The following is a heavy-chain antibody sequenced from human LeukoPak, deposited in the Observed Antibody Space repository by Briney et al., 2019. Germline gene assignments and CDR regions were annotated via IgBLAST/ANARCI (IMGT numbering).Heavy chain of an antibody. CDR2: IHDSGNT. Sequence: SETLSLTCTVSGGSVRGYYWSWIRQPPGKGLEWIGYIHDSGNTNYNPSLKSRLTMSLDTSRNQFSLKLSSVTAADTAVYYCARARYREINYAYAGGFYYMDVWGKGTTVTVSS. CDR1: GGSVRGYY. D-gene: IGHD1-26*01. CDR3: ARARYREINYAYAGGFYYMDV. J-gene: IGHJ6*03. V-gene: IGHV4-59*02.